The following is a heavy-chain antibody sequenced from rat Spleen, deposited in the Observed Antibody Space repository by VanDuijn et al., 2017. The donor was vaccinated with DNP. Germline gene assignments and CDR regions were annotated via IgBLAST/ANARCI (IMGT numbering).Heavy chain of an antibody. J-gene: IGHJ2*01. D-gene: IGHD1-4*01. CDR2: INYDGGTA. Sequence: EVQLVESGGGLVQPGNSLKLSCAASGFIFSDYYMAWVRQAPTKGLDWVAYINYDGGTAYNGDSVKGRFTISRDNSKSTLYLQMNSLRSEDMATYYCARHVLPLRVWDYWGQGVMVTVSS. CDR1: GFIFSDYY. CDR3: ARHVLPLRVWDY. V-gene: IGHV5-22*01.